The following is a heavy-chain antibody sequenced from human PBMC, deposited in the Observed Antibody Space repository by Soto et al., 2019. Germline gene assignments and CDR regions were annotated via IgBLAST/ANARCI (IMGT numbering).Heavy chain of an antibody. V-gene: IGHV4-39*01. D-gene: IGHD3-9*01. CDR1: GGSISSSSYY. Sequence: PSETLSLTCTVSGGSISSSSYYWGWIRQPPGKGLEWIGSIYYSGSTYYNPSLKSRVTISVDTSKNQFSLKLSSVTAADTAVYYCARLGLRYYDWAPLIYGMDVWGQGTTVTVSS. CDR2: IYYSGST. J-gene: IGHJ6*02. CDR3: ARLGLRYYDWAPLIYGMDV.